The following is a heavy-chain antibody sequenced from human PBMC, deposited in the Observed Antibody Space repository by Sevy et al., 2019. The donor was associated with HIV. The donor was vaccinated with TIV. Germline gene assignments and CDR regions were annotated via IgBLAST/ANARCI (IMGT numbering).Heavy chain of an antibody. V-gene: IGHV3-15*01. J-gene: IGHJ4*03. Sequence: GGSLRLSCAASGFTFSNAWMSWVRQAPGKWLEWVGRIKSKTDGGTTDYAAPVKGRFTISRDDSKNTLYLQMNSLKTEDTAVYYCTTDLAAAGTPLDYWGQGTTVTVSS. D-gene: IGHD6-13*01. CDR2: IKSKTDGGTT. CDR3: TTDLAAAGTPLDY. CDR1: GFTFSNAW.